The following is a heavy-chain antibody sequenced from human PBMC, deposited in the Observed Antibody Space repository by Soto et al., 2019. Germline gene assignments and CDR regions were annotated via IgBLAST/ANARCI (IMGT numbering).Heavy chain of an antibody. J-gene: IGHJ6*02. CDR1: GGSISSGDYY. CDR2: IYYSGST. Sequence: PSETLSLTCTVSGGSISSGDYYWSWIRQPPGKGLEWIGYIYYSGSTYYNPSLKSRVTISVDTSKNQFSLKLSSVTAADTAVYYCASSYSSSSIEGSGYYGMDVWGQGTTVTVSS. V-gene: IGHV4-30-4*01. CDR3: ASSYSSSSIEGSGYYGMDV. D-gene: IGHD6-6*01.